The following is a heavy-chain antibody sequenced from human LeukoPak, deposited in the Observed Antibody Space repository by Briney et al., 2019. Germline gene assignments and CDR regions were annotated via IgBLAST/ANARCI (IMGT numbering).Heavy chain of an antibody. CDR2: ISPTGGNT. J-gene: IGHJ4*02. Sequence: GGSLRLSCAASGFTFSSAAMTWVRQAPGKGLEWVSLISPTGGNTFYADSVKGRFTISRDNSKNTLYLETNSLRAEDTAVYFCAKDIQCTYWGQGALVTVSS. D-gene: IGHD2-8*01. V-gene: IGHV3-23*01. CDR1: GFTFSSAA. CDR3: AKDIQCTY.